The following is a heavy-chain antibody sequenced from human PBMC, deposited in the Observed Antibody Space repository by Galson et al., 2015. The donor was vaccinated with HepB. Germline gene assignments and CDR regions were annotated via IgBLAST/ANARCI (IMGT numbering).Heavy chain of an antibody. CDR1: GFTFSSYS. CDR3: ARGLSWYYAFDI. J-gene: IGHJ3*02. Sequence: SLRLSCAVSGFTFSSYSMNWVRQAPGKGLEWVSYISSSSSTIYYADSVKGRFTISRDNAKNSLYLQMNSLRAEDTAVYYCARGLSWYYAFDIWGQGTMVTVSS. V-gene: IGHV3-48*01. D-gene: IGHD6-13*01. CDR2: ISSSSSTI.